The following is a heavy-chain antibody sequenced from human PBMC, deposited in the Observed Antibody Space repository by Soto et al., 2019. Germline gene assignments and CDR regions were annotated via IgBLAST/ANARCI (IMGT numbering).Heavy chain of an antibody. CDR3: ARITGRHLDY. V-gene: IGHV4-39*01. Sequence: SETLSLTCTVSSGSISVTNVFWGWVRQPPGKGLEWIGNVDYSGTAYFSPSLATRVTFHVDTSKNQFSLTLYSVTAADTAVYYCARITGRHLDYWGQGILVTVYS. J-gene: IGHJ4*02. CDR1: SGSISVTNVF. D-gene: IGHD1-20*01. CDR2: VDYSGTA.